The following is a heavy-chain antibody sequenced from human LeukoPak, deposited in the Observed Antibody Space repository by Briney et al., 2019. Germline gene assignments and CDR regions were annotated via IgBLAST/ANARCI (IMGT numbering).Heavy chain of an antibody. CDR3: ARDRASYDTSGSHFDY. D-gene: IGHD3-22*01. CDR1: GDSVSSNSAA. J-gene: IGHJ4*02. CDR2: TFYRSKWYN. V-gene: IGHV6-1*01. Sequence: SQTLSLTCAISGDSVSSNSAAWNWVRQSPSRGLVWLGRTFYRSKWYNDYAISVKSRITINPDTSKNQFSLQLNSVTPGDTAVYYCARDRASYDTSGSHFDYWGQGTLVTVSS.